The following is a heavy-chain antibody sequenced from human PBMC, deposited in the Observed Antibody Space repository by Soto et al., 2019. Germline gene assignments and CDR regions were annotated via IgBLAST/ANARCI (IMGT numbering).Heavy chain of an antibody. CDR1: GFSLNTTGMC. J-gene: IGHJ4*02. D-gene: IGHD6-25*01. V-gene: IGHV2-70*11. Sequence: SGPTLVNPTQTLTLTCTFSGFSLNTTGMCVSWIRQPPGKALEWLARIDWDDDKYYNTSLKTRLTISKDTSKNQVFLTISNTDTVDISTYYCARDSTAAAPFDYCGQGTLVTISS. CDR2: IDWDDDK. CDR3: ARDSTAAAPFDY.